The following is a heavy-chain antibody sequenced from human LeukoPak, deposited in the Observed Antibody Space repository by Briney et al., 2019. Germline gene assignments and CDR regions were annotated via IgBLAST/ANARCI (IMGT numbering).Heavy chain of an antibody. Sequence: SVKVSCKASGGTFSSYAISWVRQAPGEGLEWMGRIIPILGIANYAQKFQGRVTITADKSTSTAYMELSSLRSEDTAVYYCATLGSGGNWFDPWGQGTMVTVSS. V-gene: IGHV1-69*04. CDR1: GGTFSSYA. CDR3: ATLGSGGNWFDP. J-gene: IGHJ5*02. D-gene: IGHD3-10*01. CDR2: IIPILGIA.